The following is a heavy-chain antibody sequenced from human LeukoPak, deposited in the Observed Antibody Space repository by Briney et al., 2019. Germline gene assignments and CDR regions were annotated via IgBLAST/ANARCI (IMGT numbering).Heavy chain of an antibody. J-gene: IGHJ6*03. CDR1: GGSISSSNW. V-gene: IGHV4-4*02. Sequence: SETLSLTCAVSGGSISSSNWWSWVRPPPEKRLEWTGDIYHSGSTNYNPSLKSRVTISVDKSKNQLSLKLSSVTAADTAVYYCARDRGYCSSTSCSFLYYYYYMDVWGKGTTVTVSS. CDR3: ARDRGYCSSTSCSFLYYYYYMDV. D-gene: IGHD2-2*01. CDR2: IYHSGST.